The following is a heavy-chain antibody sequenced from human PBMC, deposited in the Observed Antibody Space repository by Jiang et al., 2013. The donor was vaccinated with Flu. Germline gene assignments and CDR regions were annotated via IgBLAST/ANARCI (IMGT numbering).Heavy chain of an antibody. Sequence: RSLRLSCAASGFTFSSYGMHWVRQAPGKGLEWVAVISYDGSNKYYADSVKGRFTISRDNSKNTLYLQMNGLRAEDTAVYYCAKDGYPYCSGGSCPTDFDLWGRGTLVTVSS. CDR2: ISYDGSNK. V-gene: IGHV3-30*18. D-gene: IGHD2-15*01. J-gene: IGHJ2*01. CDR1: GFTFSSYG. CDR3: AKDGYPYCSGGSCPTDFDL.